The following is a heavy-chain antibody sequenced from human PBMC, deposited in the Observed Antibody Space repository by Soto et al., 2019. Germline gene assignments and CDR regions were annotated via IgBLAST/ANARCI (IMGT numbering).Heavy chain of an antibody. CDR3: AKGDLGRNSSSFRAPFTPFDY. CDR1: GFTFDDYA. V-gene: IGHV3-9*01. CDR2: ISWNSGSI. J-gene: IGHJ4*02. Sequence: EVQLVESGGGLVQPGRSLRLSCAASGFTFDDYAMHWVRQAPGKGLEWVSGISWNSGSIGYADSVKGRFTISRDNAKNSQYLQMNSLRAEDTALYYCAKGDLGRNSSSFRAPFTPFDYWGQGTLVTVSS. D-gene: IGHD6-13*01.